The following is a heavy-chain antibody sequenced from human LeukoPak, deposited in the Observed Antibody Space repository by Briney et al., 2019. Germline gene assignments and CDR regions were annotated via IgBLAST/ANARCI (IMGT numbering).Heavy chain of an antibody. CDR1: GFTFRNYA. Sequence: GASLILSCAASGFTFRNYAMSWVRQAPGKGLESVSAIVGNGVSTYYADSVQGRFTISRDNSKNTLYLQMNSLRAEDTALYYCTKWGDYDGSTGYYDSDYWGQGTLVTVSS. CDR3: TKWGDYDGSTGYYDSDY. D-gene: IGHD3-9*01. V-gene: IGHV3-23*01. CDR2: IVGNGVST. J-gene: IGHJ4*02.